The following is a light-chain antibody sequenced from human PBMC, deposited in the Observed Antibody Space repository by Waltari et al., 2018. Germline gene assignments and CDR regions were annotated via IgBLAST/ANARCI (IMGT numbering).Light chain of an antibody. CDR1: QSVGLHY. Sequence: EIVLTQSPGTLSLSPGEKVTRSCRASQSVGLHYLAWYQQKPGQAARLLINGSSSRATGIPDMFSGSGSGTDFTLSISGVEPEDFAVYYCHHYGSSPFTFGQGTKLEI. CDR3: HHYGSSPFT. V-gene: IGKV3-20*01. J-gene: IGKJ2*01. CDR2: GSS.